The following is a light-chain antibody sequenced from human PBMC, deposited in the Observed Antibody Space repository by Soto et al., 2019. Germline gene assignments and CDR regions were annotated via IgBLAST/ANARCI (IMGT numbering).Light chain of an antibody. V-gene: IGKV1-39*01. CDR2: AAS. Sequence: DVQMTQSPSSLSASVGDIVTITCRASQTISSYLNWSQQKPGKAPKLLIYAASSLKSGVPSRFSGSGSGTDFTLTISSLQPEDFATYYCQQSYSTFKTFGQGTKVEMK. J-gene: IGKJ1*01. CDR1: QTISSY. CDR3: QQSYSTFKT.